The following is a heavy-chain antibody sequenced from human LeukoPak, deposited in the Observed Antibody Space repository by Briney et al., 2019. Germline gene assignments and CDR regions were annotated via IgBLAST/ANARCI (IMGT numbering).Heavy chain of an antibody. V-gene: IGHV5-51*01. CDR2: IYPGDSDT. CDR1: GYSFTSYW. Sequence: GESLKISCKGSGYSFTSYWIGWVRQMPGKGLEWMGIIYPGDSDTRYSPSFQGQVTISADKSISTAYLQWSSLKASDTAMYYCASLSYCSSTSCPDAFDIWGQGTMVTVSS. CDR3: ASLSYCSSTSCPDAFDI. D-gene: IGHD2-2*01. J-gene: IGHJ3*02.